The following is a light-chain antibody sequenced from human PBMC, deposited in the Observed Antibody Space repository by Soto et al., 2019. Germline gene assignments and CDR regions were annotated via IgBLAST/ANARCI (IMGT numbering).Light chain of an antibody. CDR3: QQYNRWPVT. J-gene: IGKJ4*01. CDR2: GAS. CDR1: QSVRNN. Sequence: EIVMTQSRATLSVSPGERATLSCRASQSVRNNLAWYQQKPGQAARLIIYGASTRATGIPDTFGGSGSGTEFTLIISRLQSEDLAVYYCQQYNRWPVTFGGGTKVEMK. V-gene: IGKV3-15*01.